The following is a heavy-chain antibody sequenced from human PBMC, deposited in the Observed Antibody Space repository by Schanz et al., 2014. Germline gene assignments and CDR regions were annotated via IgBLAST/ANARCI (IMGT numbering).Heavy chain of an antibody. Sequence: QVQLVQSGAEVKEPGASVKLSCKSSGYTFTDYYMQWVRQAPGQGLEWMGIINPSGGSTDYAQKFQGRVTMTRDTSTSTVYMELSSLRSEDTAVYYCATIGVNDYWRFGLDLWGQGTTVTVSS. V-gene: IGHV1-46*01. J-gene: IGHJ6*02. CDR1: GYTFTDYY. CDR2: INPSGGST. D-gene: IGHD3-16*01. CDR3: ATIGVNDYWRFGLDL.